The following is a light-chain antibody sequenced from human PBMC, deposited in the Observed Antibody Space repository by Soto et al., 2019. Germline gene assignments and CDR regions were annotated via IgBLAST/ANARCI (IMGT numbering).Light chain of an antibody. V-gene: IGLV2-18*02. J-gene: IGLJ1*01. CDR1: SSDVGSYNR. CDR3: NSYTGISTYV. Sequence: QSALTQPPSVSGSPGQSVAISCTGTSSDVGSYNRVSWYQQPPGAAPTLMIYEVSNRPSGVPDRFSGSKSGNTASLTISGLQAEDEADYYCNSYTGISTYVFGTGTKVTVL. CDR2: EVS.